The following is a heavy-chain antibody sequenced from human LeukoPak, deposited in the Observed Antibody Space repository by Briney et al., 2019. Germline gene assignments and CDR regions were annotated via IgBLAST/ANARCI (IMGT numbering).Heavy chain of an antibody. J-gene: IGHJ4*02. CDR1: GFTFSNAW. V-gene: IGHV3-15*01. D-gene: IGHD4-23*01. CDR2: IKSETDGGTT. CDR3: LGNSPQFDY. Sequence: PGGSLRLSCAASGFTFSNAWMSWVRQAPGKGLEWVGRIKSETDGGTTDYAAPVKGRFTISRDDLKNTLYLQMNSLKTEDTAVYYCLGNSPQFDYWGLGTLVTVSS.